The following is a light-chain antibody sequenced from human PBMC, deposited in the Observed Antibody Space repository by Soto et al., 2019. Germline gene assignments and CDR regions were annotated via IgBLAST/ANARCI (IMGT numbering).Light chain of an antibody. CDR2: GAF. V-gene: IGKV3-20*01. CDR3: QQYGDSWT. CDR1: QSVSSRY. Sequence: EIVLTQSPSTLSLSPGETATLSCRASQSVSSRYLAWYQQKPGQAPRLLIYGAFRRATGIPDRFSGSGSGTDFTLTIGRLEPEDFAVYYCQQYGDSWTFGQGTKVDIK. J-gene: IGKJ1*01.